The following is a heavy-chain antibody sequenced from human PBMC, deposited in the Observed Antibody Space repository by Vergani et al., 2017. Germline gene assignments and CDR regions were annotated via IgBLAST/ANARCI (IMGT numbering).Heavy chain of an antibody. CDR2: ISYDGIKT. D-gene: IGHD3-16*01. V-gene: IGHV3-33*05. Sequence: QVQLVESGGGVVQPGTSLRLSCEASGFKFSQFGMHWVRQGPGKGLEWVPLISYDGIKTKYAASEKGRVTISRDNSKNTVGLEMSSLRVDDTATYYCARDVWDCSGISCFLRAGEFYYMDVWGQGTTVTVSS. J-gene: IGHJ6*03. CDR1: GFKFSQFG. CDR3: ARDVWDCSGISCFLRAGEFYYMDV.